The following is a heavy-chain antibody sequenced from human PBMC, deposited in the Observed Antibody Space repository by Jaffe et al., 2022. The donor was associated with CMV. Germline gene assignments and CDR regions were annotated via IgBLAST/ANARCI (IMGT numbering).Heavy chain of an antibody. J-gene: IGHJ6*03. V-gene: IGHV3-21*01. CDR2: ISSSSSYI. D-gene: IGHD2-15*01. CDR1: GFTFSSYS. Sequence: EVQLVESGGGLVKPGGSLRLSCAASGFTFSSYSMNWVRQAPGKGLEWVSSISSSSSYIYYADSVKGRFTISRDNAKNSLYLQMNSLRAEDTAVYYCARDGVVGQPPYYYYYMDVWGKGTTVTVSS. CDR3: ARDGVVGQPPYYYYYMDV.